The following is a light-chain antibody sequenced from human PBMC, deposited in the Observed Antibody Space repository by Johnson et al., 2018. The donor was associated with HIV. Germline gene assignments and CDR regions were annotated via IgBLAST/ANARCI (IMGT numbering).Light chain of an antibody. V-gene: IGLV1-51*01. CDR2: DND. Sequence: QSVLTQPPSVSAAPGQKVTISCSGSSSNIGNNYVSWYQHLPGTAPKLLIYDNDKRPSGIPDRFSGSKSGTSATLGITGLQTGDEADYYCSTWDSSLSVYVFGTGTKVTVL. CDR1: SSNIGNNY. CDR3: STWDSSLSVYV. J-gene: IGLJ1*01.